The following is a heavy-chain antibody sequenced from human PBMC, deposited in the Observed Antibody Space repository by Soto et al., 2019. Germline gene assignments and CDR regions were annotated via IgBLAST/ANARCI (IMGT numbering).Heavy chain of an antibody. D-gene: IGHD2-2*01. V-gene: IGHV1-69*01. Sequence: QVQLVQSGAEVKKPGSSVKVSCKASGGTFSSYAISWVRQAPGQGLEWMGGIIPISGTANYAQKFQGRVTINADEYTSTAYMELSSLRSEGTAVYYCARSQGSSTSLEIYYYYYYGMDVWGQGTTVTVSS. CDR2: IIPISGTA. CDR1: GGTFSSYA. J-gene: IGHJ6*02. CDR3: ARSQGSSTSLEIYYYYYYGMDV.